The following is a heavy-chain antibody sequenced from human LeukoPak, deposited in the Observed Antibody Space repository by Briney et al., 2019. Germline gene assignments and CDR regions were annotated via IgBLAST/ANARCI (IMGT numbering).Heavy chain of an antibody. D-gene: IGHD3-3*01. J-gene: IGHJ5*02. CDR2: ISSSSSYI. CDR1: GFTFSSYS. Sequence: GGSLRLSCAASGFTFSSYSMNWARQAPGKGLEWVSSISSSSSYIYYADSVKGRLTISRDNAKNSLYLQMNSLRAEDTAVYYCASLTYYDFWSGPNWFDPWGQGTLVTVSS. CDR3: ASLTYYDFWSGPNWFDP. V-gene: IGHV3-21*01.